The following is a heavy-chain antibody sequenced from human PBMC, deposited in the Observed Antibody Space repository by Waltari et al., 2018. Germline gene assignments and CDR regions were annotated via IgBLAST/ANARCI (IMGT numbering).Heavy chain of an antibody. V-gene: IGHV3-48*01. CDR1: GFTFNYYN. Sequence: EVQLVESGGGLVQPGGSLRLSCAASGFTFNYYNMNWVRQAPGKGLEWISYIRSSSTTIYYADAVKGRFTISRDNANNSLYLQMNSLRAEDTAVYYCARGRAGVAVSGKGNWFDPWGQGTLVTVSS. CDR3: ARGRAGVAVSGKGNWFDP. D-gene: IGHD6-19*01. J-gene: IGHJ5*02. CDR2: IRSSSTTI.